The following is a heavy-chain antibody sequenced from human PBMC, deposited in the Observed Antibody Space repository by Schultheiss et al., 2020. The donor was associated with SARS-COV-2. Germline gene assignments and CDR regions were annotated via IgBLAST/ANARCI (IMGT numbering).Heavy chain of an antibody. D-gene: IGHD5-18*01. V-gene: IGHV2-70*01. J-gene: IGHJ2*01. CDR2: INWDDDK. Sequence: QTLSLTCTVSGDSISSYYWSWIRQPPGKALEWLALINWDDDKYYSTSLKTRLTISKDTSKNQVVLTMTNMDSVDTATYYCARMLWGSWYFDLWGRGTLVTVSS. CDR1: GDSISSYYW. CDR3: ARMLWGSWYFDL.